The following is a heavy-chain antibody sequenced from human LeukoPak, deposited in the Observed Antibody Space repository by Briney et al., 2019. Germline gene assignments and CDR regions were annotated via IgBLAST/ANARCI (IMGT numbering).Heavy chain of an antibody. CDR1: GGSISSYY. D-gene: IGHD1-26*01. Sequence: SETLSLTCTVSGGSISSYYWSWIRQPAGEGLEWIGRIYTSGSTNYNPSLKSRVTMSVDTSKNQFSPKLSSVTAADTAVYYCARGRSGSYSAYFDYWGQGTLVTVSS. J-gene: IGHJ4*02. CDR3: ARGRSGSYSAYFDY. CDR2: IYTSGST. V-gene: IGHV4-4*07.